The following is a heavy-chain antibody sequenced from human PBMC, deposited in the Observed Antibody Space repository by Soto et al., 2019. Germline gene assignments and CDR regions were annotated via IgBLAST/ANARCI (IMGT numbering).Heavy chain of an antibody. J-gene: IGHJ4*02. CDR1: GYSLTTHY. D-gene: IGHD4-4*01. Sequence: QVQLVQSGAEVKKPGASVRLSCKASGYSLTTHYIHWVRQAPGQGLEWMGIIDPDVVNTNFAERFQGRVTMTRDTSTTTVFMELSSLRSEDTAVYYCARDWDSNFVFDNWGQGTLVTVSS. CDR3: ARDWDSNFVFDN. CDR2: IDPDVVNT. V-gene: IGHV1-46*01.